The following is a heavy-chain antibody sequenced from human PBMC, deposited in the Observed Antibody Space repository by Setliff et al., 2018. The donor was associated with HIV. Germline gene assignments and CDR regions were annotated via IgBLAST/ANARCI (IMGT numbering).Heavy chain of an antibody. D-gene: IGHD2-15*01. CDR1: GGSINSGCYS. Sequence: SETLSLTCTVSGGSINSGCYSWTWVRHVQGKGLEWIGFVFYTGATYSSPSLKSPLSISIDTSKNQFYLNLRSVTAADTAVYYCARGRVFCNGDSCYHLDYWGQGIPVTVSS. CDR2: VFYTGAT. CDR3: ARGRVFCNGDSCYHLDY. V-gene: IGHV4-31*01. J-gene: IGHJ4*02.